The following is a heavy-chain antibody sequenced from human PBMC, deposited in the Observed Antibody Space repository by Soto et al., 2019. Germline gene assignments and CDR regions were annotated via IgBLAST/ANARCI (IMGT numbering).Heavy chain of an antibody. J-gene: IGHJ3*02. V-gene: IGHV3-11*01. CDR1: GFTFSDYY. D-gene: IGHD1-20*01. CDR2: ISSSGSTI. Sequence: PGGSLRLSCAASGFTFSDYYMSWIRQAPGKGLEWVSYISSSGSTIYYADSVKGRFTISRDNAKNSLYLQMNSLRAEDTAVYYCARDHHNLNEDDAFDIWGQGTMVTVSS. CDR3: ARDHHNLNEDDAFDI.